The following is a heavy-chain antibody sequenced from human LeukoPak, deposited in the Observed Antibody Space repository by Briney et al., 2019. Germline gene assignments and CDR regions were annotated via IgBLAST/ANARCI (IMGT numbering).Heavy chain of an antibody. CDR3: AKEGYYYDSSGYYDY. J-gene: IGHJ4*02. D-gene: IGHD3-22*01. Sequence: GGSLRLSCAASGFTFSSYAMSWVRQAPGKGLEWVSAISGSGGSTHYADSVKGRFTISRDNSKNALYLQMNSLRAEDTAVYYCAKEGYYYDSSGYYDYWGQGTLVTVSS. CDR1: GFTFSSYA. CDR2: ISGSGGST. V-gene: IGHV3-23*01.